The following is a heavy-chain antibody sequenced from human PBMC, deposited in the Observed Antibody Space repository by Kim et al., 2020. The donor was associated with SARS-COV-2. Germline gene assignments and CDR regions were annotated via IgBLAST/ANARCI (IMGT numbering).Heavy chain of an antibody. Sequence: GGSLRLSCATSGFTFSAYDMNWVRQAPGKGLEWLSFITKSSTTIYYADSVEGRFTISRDNAKNSLFLQMNSLRDEDTALYYCVRDRMGGAFDMWVQGTMVTVSS. CDR2: ITKSSTTI. CDR3: VRDRMGGAFDM. J-gene: IGHJ3*02. CDR1: GFTFSAYD. D-gene: IGHD3-16*01. V-gene: IGHV3-48*02.